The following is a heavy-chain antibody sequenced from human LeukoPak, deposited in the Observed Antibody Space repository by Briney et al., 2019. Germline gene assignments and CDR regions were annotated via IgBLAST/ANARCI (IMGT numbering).Heavy chain of an antibody. V-gene: IGHV4-30-2*01. J-gene: IGHJ4*02. CDR1: GGSISSGGYY. D-gene: IGHD6-19*01. Sequence: KPSQTLSLTCTVSGGSISSGGYYWSWIRQPPGKGLEWIGYIYHSGSTYYNPSLKSRVTISVDKSKNQFSLKLSSVTAADTAVYYCARLRIAVAVPYYFDYWGQGTLVTVSS. CDR3: ARLRIAVAVPYYFDY. CDR2: IYHSGST.